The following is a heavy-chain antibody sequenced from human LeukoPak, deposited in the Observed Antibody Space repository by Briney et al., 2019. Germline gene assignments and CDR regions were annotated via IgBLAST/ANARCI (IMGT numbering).Heavy chain of an antibody. D-gene: IGHD2-15*01. CDR1: GFTFSDYY. J-gene: IGHJ4*02. CDR3: AKEENLGYCSGGSCSFQYYFDY. V-gene: IGHV3-11*04. Sequence: GGSLRLSCAASGFTFSDYYMSWIRQAPGKGLEWVSYISSSGSTIYYADSAKGRFTISRDNAKNTLYLQMNSLRAEDTAVYYCAKEENLGYCSGGSCSFQYYFDYWGQGTLVTVSS. CDR2: ISSSGSTI.